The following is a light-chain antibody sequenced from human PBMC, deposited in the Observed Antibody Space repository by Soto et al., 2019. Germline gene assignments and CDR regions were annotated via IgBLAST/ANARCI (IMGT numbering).Light chain of an antibody. CDR2: EVS. V-gene: IGLV2-23*02. Sequence: QSVLTQPASVSGSPGQSITISCTGTSRDFGTSNLVSWYQQYPGKAPKLMIYEVSKRPSGVSNRFSGSKSGNTASLTISGLQAEDEADYYCCSYAGSSTYYVFGTGTKVTVL. CDR1: SRDFGTSNL. CDR3: CSYAGSSTYYV. J-gene: IGLJ1*01.